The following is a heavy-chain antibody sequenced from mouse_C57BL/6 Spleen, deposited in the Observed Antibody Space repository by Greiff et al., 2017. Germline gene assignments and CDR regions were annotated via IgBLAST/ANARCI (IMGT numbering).Heavy chain of an antibody. CDR1: GYTFTDYY. D-gene: IGHD1-3*01. CDR2: INPNNGGT. V-gene: IGHV1-26*01. J-gene: IGHJ4*01. CDR3: ARDELYYAMDY. Sequence: VQLQQSGPELVKPGASVKISCKASGYTFTDYYMNWVKQSHGKSLEWIGDINPNNGGTSYNQKFKGKATLTVDKSSSTAYMELRSLTSEDSAVYYCARDELYYAMDYWGQGTSVTVSS.